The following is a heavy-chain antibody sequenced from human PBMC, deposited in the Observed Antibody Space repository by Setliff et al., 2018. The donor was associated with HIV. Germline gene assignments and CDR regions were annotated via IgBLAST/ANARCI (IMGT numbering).Heavy chain of an antibody. Sequence: PGESLKISCKGSGYSFTNYWIGWVRQMPGKGLEWMGFIYPGDSDTRYSPSFQGQVTISVDKSINTAYLQWSGLKASDTAMYYCARHPNPYSTTWDFFDFWGQGTLVTVSS. V-gene: IGHV5-51*01. CDR1: GYSFTNYW. CDR3: ARHPNPYSTTWDFFDF. J-gene: IGHJ4*02. CDR2: IYPGDSDT. D-gene: IGHD6-13*01.